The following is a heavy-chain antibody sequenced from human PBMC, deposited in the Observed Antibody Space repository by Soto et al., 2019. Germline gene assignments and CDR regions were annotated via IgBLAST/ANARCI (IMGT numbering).Heavy chain of an antibody. J-gene: IGHJ6*02. CDR3: AKDDGSTWSMFYSYYGVDV. Sequence: QVQLVESGGGVVQPGRSLRLSCAASGFTFSNYGIHWVRQAPGKGLEWVAVISYDGSSKDYADSVKGRFTNSRDNSKNTLYLQMNSLRIEDTAVYYCAKDDGSTWSMFYSYYGVDVWGQGTTVTVSS. V-gene: IGHV3-30*18. CDR2: ISYDGSSK. D-gene: IGHD6-13*01. CDR1: GFTFSNYG.